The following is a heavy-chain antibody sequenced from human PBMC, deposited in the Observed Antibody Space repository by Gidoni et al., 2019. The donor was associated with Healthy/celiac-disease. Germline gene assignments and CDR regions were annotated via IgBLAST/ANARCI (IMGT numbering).Heavy chain of an antibody. CDR1: GYTFTGYY. D-gene: IGHD6-13*01. J-gene: IGHJ5*02. CDR3: ARDRIAAAGINWFDP. Sequence: QVQLVQSGAEVQKPGASVKVSCKASGYTFTGYYMHWVRQAPGQGLEWMGWINPNSGGTNYAQKFQGRVTMTRDTSISTAYMELSRLRSDDTAVYYCARDRIAAAGINWFDPWGQGTLVTVSS. CDR2: INPNSGGT. V-gene: IGHV1-2*02.